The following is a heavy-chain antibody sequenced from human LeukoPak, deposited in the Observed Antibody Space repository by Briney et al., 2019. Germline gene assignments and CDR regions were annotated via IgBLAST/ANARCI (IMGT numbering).Heavy chain of an antibody. CDR1: GFTFSSYE. V-gene: IGHV3-48*03. J-gene: IGHJ5*02. CDR2: ISRSGGTI. CDR3: ARDRSGWYRWFDP. Sequence: GGSLRLSCAASGFTFSSYEMNWVRQAPGKGLEWLSYISRSGGTIYADAVKGRFTISRNNAKNSLYLQMNSLRAEDTAVYYCARDRSGWYRWFDPWGKGTLVTVSS. D-gene: IGHD6-19*01.